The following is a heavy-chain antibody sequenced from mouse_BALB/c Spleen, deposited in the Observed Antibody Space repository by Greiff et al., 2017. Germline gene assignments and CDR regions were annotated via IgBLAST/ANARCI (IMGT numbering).Heavy chain of an antibody. Sequence: EVQLQESGPGLVKPSQSLSLTCTVTGYSITSDYAWNWIRQFPGNKLEWMGYISYSGSTSYNPSLKSRISITRDTSKNQFFLQLNSVTTEDTATYYCAGNGYWFAYWGQGTLVTVSA. CDR1: GYSITSDYA. CDR3: AGNGYWFAY. D-gene: IGHD2-2*01. CDR2: ISYSGST. J-gene: IGHJ3*01. V-gene: IGHV3-2*02.